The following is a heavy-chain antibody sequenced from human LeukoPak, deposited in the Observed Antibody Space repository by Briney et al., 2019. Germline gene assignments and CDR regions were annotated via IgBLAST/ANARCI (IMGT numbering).Heavy chain of an antibody. J-gene: IGHJ4*02. D-gene: IGHD7-27*01. Sequence: GGSLSLSCTFSGLTFRSYWMNWVRQAPGKELEWVANINPGGNEIRSVDSVKGRSIISRDNAKNSLDLQMSSLRVEDTAVYYCMCWGTDNHWGQGILVTVSS. CDR3: MCWGTDNH. CDR1: GLTFRSYW. V-gene: IGHV3-7*01. CDR2: INPGGNEI.